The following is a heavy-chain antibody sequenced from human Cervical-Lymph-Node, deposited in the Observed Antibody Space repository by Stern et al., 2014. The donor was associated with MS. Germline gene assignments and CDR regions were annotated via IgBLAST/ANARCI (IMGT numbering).Heavy chain of an antibody. J-gene: IGHJ4*02. CDR2: IFWDDDK. Sequence: QVTLRESGPTLVKPTQTLTLTCSFSGFSLSTSGVNVGWFRPPPGKALEWLGFIFWDDDKRYRPPLKTRLTITKHASENQVVLTMTNVDPLDTATYYCAHRRVQSDAWPTTFDYWGPGTLVTVSS. CDR1: GFSLSTSGVN. V-gene: IGHV2-5*02. CDR3: AHRRVQSDAWPTTFDY. D-gene: IGHD1-1*01.